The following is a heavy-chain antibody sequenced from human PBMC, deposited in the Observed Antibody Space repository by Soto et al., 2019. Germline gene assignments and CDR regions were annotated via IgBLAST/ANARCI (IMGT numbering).Heavy chain of an antibody. V-gene: IGHV2-70*04. CDR3: AKTGTDGSWFDP. J-gene: IGHJ5*02. CDR1: GFSLRNSGMR. CDR2: IDWDDDK. D-gene: IGHD1-1*01. Sequence: SGPTLVNPTHTLTLTCTFSGFSLRNSGMRVSWIRQPPGKALEWLARIDWDDDKFYSTSLRTRLTISKDTSKNRVVLTMTNMDPVDTATYYCAKTGTDGSWFDPWGQGTLVTVSS.